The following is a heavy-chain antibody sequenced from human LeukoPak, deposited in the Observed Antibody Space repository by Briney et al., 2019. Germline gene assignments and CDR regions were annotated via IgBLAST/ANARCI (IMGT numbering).Heavy chain of an antibody. CDR3: ARDRRYYGSGSALYNWFDP. CDR1: GFTFSNFG. CDR2: IRFDGTSE. J-gene: IGHJ5*02. Sequence: GGSLRLSCAASGFTFSNFGMHWVRQAPGKGLEWVAFIRFDGTSEFYADSVKARFTISRDNSQNSLYLQMNSLRAEDTAVYYCARDRRYYGSGSALYNWFDPWGQGTLVTVSS. D-gene: IGHD3-10*01. V-gene: IGHV3-30*02.